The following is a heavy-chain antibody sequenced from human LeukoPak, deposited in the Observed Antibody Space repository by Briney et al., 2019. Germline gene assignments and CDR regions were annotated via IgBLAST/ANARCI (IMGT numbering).Heavy chain of an antibody. CDR2: MNPNNGNT. Sequence: ASVKVSCKASGYTFTSYDINWVRQATGQGLEWVGWMNPNNGNTGYAQKFQGRVTMTRNTSISTAYMELSSLTSEDTAVYYCARSVAGVDCWGQGTLVTVSS. CDR3: ARSVAGVDC. V-gene: IGHV1-8*01. J-gene: IGHJ4*02. CDR1: GYTFTSYD. D-gene: IGHD6-19*01.